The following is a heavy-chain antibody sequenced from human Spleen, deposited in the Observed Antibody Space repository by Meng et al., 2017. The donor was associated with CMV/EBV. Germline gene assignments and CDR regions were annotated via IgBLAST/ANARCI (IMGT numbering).Heavy chain of an antibody. D-gene: IGHD3-3*01. V-gene: IGHV3-48*03. CDR1: GFTFISYE. CDR3: ARTYYDFWIGYYALYYYYGMDV. Sequence: GRSLRLSCTAAGFTFISYEMNWVRQAPGMGLEWVAFISSSCITIYYADSVKGRFTITRDNAKNTMYLQINSLRDEDTAAYYCARTYYDFWIGYYALYYYYGMDVWGQGTTVTVSS. J-gene: IGHJ6*02. CDR2: ISSSCITI.